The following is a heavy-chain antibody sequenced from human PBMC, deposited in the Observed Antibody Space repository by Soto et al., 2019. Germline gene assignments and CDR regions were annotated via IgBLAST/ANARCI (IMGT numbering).Heavy chain of an antibody. V-gene: IGHV4-34*01. Sequence: SETLSLTCAVYGGSFSGYYWSWIRQPPGKGLEWIGEINHSGSTNYNPSLKSRVTISVDTSKNQFSLKLSSVTAADTAVYYCARGRGYDFWSGYLPFDPWGQGTLVTVST. CDR1: GGSFSGYY. D-gene: IGHD3-3*01. CDR2: INHSGST. J-gene: IGHJ5*02. CDR3: ARGRGYDFWSGYLPFDP.